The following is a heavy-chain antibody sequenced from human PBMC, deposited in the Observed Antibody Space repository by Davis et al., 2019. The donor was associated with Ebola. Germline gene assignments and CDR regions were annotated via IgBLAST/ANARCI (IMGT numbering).Heavy chain of an antibody. CDR1: GFTFTTST. D-gene: IGHD3/OR15-3a*01. Sequence: PGGSLRLSCVASGFTFTTSTMHWVRQAPGKGLEWVALISSDGSREYYADSVEGRFTISRDNSKNTVYLDMDSLRHEDTALYYCARAGLDLGRPGGFDFWGQGTLVTVSS. J-gene: IGHJ4*02. CDR3: ARAGLDLGRPGGFDF. CDR2: ISSDGSRE. V-gene: IGHV3-30*03.